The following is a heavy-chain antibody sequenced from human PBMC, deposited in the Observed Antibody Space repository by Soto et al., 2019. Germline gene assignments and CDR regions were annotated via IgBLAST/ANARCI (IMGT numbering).Heavy chain of an antibody. CDR3: AGSSDDGRDN. V-gene: IGHV3-21*01. J-gene: IGHJ4*02. D-gene: IGHD1-26*01. CDR1: GFSLSDYS. Sequence: EVQLVESGGGLVKPGGSPRLSCAASGFSLSDYSMNWIRQAPGKGLEWVASISSSSSFIHYAESMKGRFTISRDNAKNSLYLQMNSLSAEDTAVYYCAGSSDDGRDNWGQGTLVTVSS. CDR2: ISSSSSFI.